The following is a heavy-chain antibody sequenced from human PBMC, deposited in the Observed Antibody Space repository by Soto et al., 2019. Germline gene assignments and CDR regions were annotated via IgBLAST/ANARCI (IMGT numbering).Heavy chain of an antibody. Sequence: SETLSLTCTVSGGSISSYYWSWIRQPPGKGLEWIGYIYYSGSTNYNPSLKSRVTISVDTSKNQFSLKLSSVTAADTAVYYCAVGASNQLDYWGQGTLVTVSS. J-gene: IGHJ4*02. V-gene: IGHV4-59*01. D-gene: IGHD1-26*01. CDR2: IYYSGST. CDR3: AVGASNQLDY. CDR1: GGSISSYY.